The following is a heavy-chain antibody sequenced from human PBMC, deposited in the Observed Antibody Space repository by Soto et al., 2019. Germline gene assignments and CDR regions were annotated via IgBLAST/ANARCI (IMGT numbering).Heavy chain of an antibody. CDR1: GYTFTSYG. J-gene: IGHJ3*02. V-gene: IGHV1-18*01. D-gene: IGHD1-26*01. CDR3: AVTSGSYLRDAFDI. Sequence: ASVKVSCKASGYTFTSYGISWVRQAPGQGLEWMGWISAYHGNTNYAQKLQGRVTMTTDTSTSTAYMELRSLRSDDTAVYYSAVTSGSYLRDAFDIWVQGTMVTVSS. CDR2: ISAYHGNT.